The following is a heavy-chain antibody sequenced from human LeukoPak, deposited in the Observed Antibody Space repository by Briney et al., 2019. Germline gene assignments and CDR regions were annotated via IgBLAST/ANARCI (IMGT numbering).Heavy chain of an antibody. V-gene: IGHV4-4*07. CDR2: IYTSGST. D-gene: IGHD3-10*01. CDR3: ARDTGYYGSGGFDY. CDR1: GGSISSSY. J-gene: IGHJ4*02. Sequence: SETLSLTCTLSGGSISSSYWSWIRQPAGKGLEWIGRIYTSGSTNYNPSLKSRVTMSLDTSKNQFSLKLSSVTAADTAVYYCARDTGYYGSGGFDYWGQGTLVTVSS.